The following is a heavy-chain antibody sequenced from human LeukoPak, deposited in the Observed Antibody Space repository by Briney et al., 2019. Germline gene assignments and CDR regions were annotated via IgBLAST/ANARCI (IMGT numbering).Heavy chain of an antibody. CDR2: IYPGDSDT. CDR1: GYSFTSYW. Sequence: PGESLKISCKGSGYSFTSYWIGWVRQMPGKGLEWMGIIYPGDSDTRYSPSFQGQVTISADKSISTAYLQWSSLKASDTAMYYCARTPVDTAMKYYFDYWGQGTLVTVSS. V-gene: IGHV5-51*01. CDR3: ARTPVDTAMKYYFDY. J-gene: IGHJ4*02. D-gene: IGHD5-18*01.